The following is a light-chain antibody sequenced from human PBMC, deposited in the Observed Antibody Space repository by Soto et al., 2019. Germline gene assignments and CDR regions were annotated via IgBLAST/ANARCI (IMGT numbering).Light chain of an antibody. J-gene: IGKJ4*01. CDR3: QQSMTVPLT. CDR2: AAS. Sequence: DIQMTQSPSSLSASVGDRVTITCRASQTINNYLNWYQQKLEEAPKLLIFAASSLQSGVPSMFSGSGSVTVFTLTISSLQPEDSASYFCQQSMTVPLTFGGGTKVEIK. V-gene: IGKV1-39*01. CDR1: QTINNY.